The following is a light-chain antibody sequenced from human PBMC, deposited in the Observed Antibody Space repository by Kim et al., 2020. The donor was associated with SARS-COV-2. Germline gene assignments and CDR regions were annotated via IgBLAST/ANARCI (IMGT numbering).Light chain of an antibody. J-gene: IGLJ1*01. Sequence: SYELTQPPSVSVAPGKTARITCGGNNIGSKSVHWYQQKAGQAPVLVIYYDSDRPSGIPERFSGSNSGNTATLTISRVEAGDEADYYCQVWDSSSDHRVFGTGTKVTVL. CDR2: YDS. CDR1: NIGSKS. CDR3: QVWDSSSDHRV. V-gene: IGLV3-21*04.